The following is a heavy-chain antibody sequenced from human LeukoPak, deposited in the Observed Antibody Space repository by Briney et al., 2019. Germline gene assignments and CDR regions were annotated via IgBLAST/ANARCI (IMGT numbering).Heavy chain of an antibody. CDR1: GGSISSYY. CDR3: AKGQWLFGY. J-gene: IGHJ4*02. CDR2: IYYSGST. V-gene: IGHV4-59*01. D-gene: IGHD6-19*01. Sequence: SQTLSLTCTVSGGSISSYYWSWIRQPPGKGLEWIGYIYYSGSTNYNPSLKSRVTISVDTSKNQFSLKLSSVTAADTAVYYCAKGQWLFGYWGQGTLVTVSS.